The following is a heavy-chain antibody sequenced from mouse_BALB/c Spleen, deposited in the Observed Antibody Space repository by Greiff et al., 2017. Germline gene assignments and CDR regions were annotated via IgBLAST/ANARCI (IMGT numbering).Heavy chain of an antibody. Sequence: EVKLMESGPGLVKPSQSLSLTCSVTGYSITSGYYWNWIRQFPGNKLEWMGYISYDGSNNYNPSLKNRISITRDTSKNQFFLKLNSVTTEDTATYYCARDDEKIGGYAMDYWGQGTSVTVSS. CDR3: ARDDEKIGGYAMDY. CDR1: GYSITSGYY. V-gene: IGHV3-6*02. CDR2: ISYDGSN. J-gene: IGHJ4*01.